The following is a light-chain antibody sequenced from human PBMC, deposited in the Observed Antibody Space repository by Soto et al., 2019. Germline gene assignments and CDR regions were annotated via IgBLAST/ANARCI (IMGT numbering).Light chain of an antibody. CDR2: DAS. CDR3: QQYNNWWT. V-gene: IGKV3-15*01. CDR1: QRVNNN. Sequence: EIVMTQSPATLSVSPGERATLSCRASQRVNNNLAWYQQKPGQAPTLLIYDASTRATGIPARFSGGVSGSDFTLTISSLQSEDFAIYYCQQYNNWWTFGQGTKVEIK. J-gene: IGKJ1*01.